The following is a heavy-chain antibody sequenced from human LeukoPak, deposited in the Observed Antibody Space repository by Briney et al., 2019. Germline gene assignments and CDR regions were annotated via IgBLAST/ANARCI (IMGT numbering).Heavy chain of an antibody. D-gene: IGHD6-13*01. CDR3: ARDGSSSWRFDY. V-gene: IGHV3-53*01. CDR1: GFTVSSNY. Sequence: GGSLRLSCAASGFTVSSNYMSWVRQAPGKGLEWVSVIYSRGSTYYADSVKGRFTISRDNSKNTLYLQMNSLRAEDTAVYYCARDGSSSWRFDYWGQGTLVTVSS. J-gene: IGHJ4*02. CDR2: IYSRGST.